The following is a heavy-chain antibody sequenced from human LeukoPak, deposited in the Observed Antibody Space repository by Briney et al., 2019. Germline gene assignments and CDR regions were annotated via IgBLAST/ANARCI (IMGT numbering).Heavy chain of an antibody. Sequence: GGSLRLSGVASGFSFRTFWMHWVRQTPRKGLEWVANIKADGGEQSLTDSVKGPFTISTDTAARSLFLQMTGLRAEATATYFSASAHNGALDIWGRGTDVTVSS. CDR2: IKADGGEQ. D-gene: IGHD1-1*01. CDR3: ASAHNGALDI. CDR1: GFSFRTFW. V-gene: IGHV3-7*01. J-gene: IGHJ3*02.